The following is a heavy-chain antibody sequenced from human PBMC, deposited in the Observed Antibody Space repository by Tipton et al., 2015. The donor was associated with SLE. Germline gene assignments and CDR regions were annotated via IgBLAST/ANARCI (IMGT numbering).Heavy chain of an antibody. D-gene: IGHD2-15*01. CDR3: ARAYGYCSGGSCPFDY. Sequence: QSGPEVKKPGASVKVSCKASGGTFSSYAISWVRQAPGQGLEWMGGIIPIFGTANYAQKFQGRATITADESTSTAYMELSSLRSEDTAVYYCARAYGYCSGGSCPFDYWGQGTLVTVSS. J-gene: IGHJ4*02. CDR2: IIPIFGTA. CDR1: GGTFSSYA. V-gene: IGHV1-69*13.